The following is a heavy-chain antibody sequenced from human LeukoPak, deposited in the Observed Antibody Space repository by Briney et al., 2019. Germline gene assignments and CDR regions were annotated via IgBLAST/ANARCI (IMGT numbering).Heavy chain of an antibody. CDR1: GFTFSSYS. D-gene: IGHD3-22*01. Sequence: PGGSLRLSCAASGFTFSSYSMNWVRQAPGKGLEWVSSISSSSSYIYYADSVKGRFTISRDNAKNSLYLQMNSLRAEDTAVYYCASYYYDSSGYYDSAFDIWGQGTMVTVSS. J-gene: IGHJ3*02. CDR3: ASYYYDSSGYYDSAFDI. V-gene: IGHV3-21*01. CDR2: ISSSSSYI.